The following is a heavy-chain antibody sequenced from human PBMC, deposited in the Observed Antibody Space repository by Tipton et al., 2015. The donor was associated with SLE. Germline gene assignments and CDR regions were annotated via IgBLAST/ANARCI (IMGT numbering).Heavy chain of an antibody. J-gene: IGHJ1*01. CDR1: GYTFTSYA. CDR2: INAGNGNT. V-gene: IGHV1-3*01. D-gene: IGHD6-13*01. CDR3: ATSSSWYGEYVQH. Sequence: QSGAEVKKPGASVKVSCKASGYTFTSYAMHWVRQAPGQRLEWMGWINAGNGNTKYSQKFQGRVTITRDTSASTAYMELSSLRSEDTAVYYCATSSSWYGEYVQHWGQGTLVTVSS.